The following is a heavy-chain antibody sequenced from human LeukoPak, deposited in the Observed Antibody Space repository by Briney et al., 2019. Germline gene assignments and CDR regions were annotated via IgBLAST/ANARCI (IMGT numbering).Heavy chain of an antibody. Sequence: EGSLRLSCAASGFTFSSYAMSWVRQAPGKGLELVSAISGSGGSTYYADSVKGRFTISRDNSKNTLYLQMNSLRAEDTAVYYCAKDVVGYINAFDIWGQGTMVTVSS. D-gene: IGHD1-26*01. J-gene: IGHJ3*02. CDR2: ISGSGGST. V-gene: IGHV3-23*01. CDR3: AKDVVGYINAFDI. CDR1: GFTFSSYA.